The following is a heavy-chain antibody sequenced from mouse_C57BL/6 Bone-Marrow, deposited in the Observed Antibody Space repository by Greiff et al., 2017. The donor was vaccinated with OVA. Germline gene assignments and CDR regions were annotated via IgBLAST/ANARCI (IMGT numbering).Heavy chain of an antibody. J-gene: IGHJ3*01. CDR3: ARWGPAWFAY. V-gene: IGHV1-69*01. Sequence: QVQLQQPGAELVMPGASVKLSCKASGYTFTSYWMHWVKQRPGQGLEWIGEIGPSDSYTNYNQKFKGKSTLTVDKSSSTAYMQLSSLTSEDSAVYYCARWGPAWFAYWGQGTLVTVSA. CDR1: GYTFTSYW. CDR2: IGPSDSYT.